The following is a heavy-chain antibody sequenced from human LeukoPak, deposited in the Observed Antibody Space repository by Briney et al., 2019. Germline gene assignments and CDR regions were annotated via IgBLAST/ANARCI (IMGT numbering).Heavy chain of an antibody. CDR2: IYSGGST. V-gene: IGHV3-66*02. J-gene: IGHJ1*01. CDR3: ARNLGGWYQPGYFQH. Sequence: GGSLRLSCAASGFTVSSNYMSWVRLAPGKGLEWVSVIYSGGSTYYADSVKGRFTISRDNSKNTLYLQMNSLRAEDTAVYYCARNLGGWYQPGYFQHWGQGTLVTVSS. D-gene: IGHD6-19*01. CDR1: GFTVSSNY.